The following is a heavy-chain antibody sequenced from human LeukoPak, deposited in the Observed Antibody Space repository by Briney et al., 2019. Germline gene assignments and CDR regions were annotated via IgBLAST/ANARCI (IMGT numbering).Heavy chain of an antibody. CDR1: GYTFTGYY. Sequence: ASVKVSCKASGYTFTGYYMHWVRQAPGQGLEWMGWINPNSGGTNYAQKFQGRVTVTRDTSISTAYMELSRLRSDDTAVYYCARDPPYSSGWYTGVYHFDYWGQGTLVTVSS. J-gene: IGHJ4*02. CDR2: INPNSGGT. CDR3: ARDPPYSSGWYTGVYHFDY. D-gene: IGHD6-19*01. V-gene: IGHV1-2*02.